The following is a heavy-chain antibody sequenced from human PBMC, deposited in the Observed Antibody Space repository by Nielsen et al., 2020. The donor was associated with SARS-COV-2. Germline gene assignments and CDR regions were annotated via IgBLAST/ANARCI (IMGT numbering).Heavy chain of an antibody. Sequence: WWTWVRQAPGKGLEWVGRIRSKTDGGTTDYAAPVKGRFTISRDDSQNTLFLQMNSLITEDTAVYYCVNIPGGYWGQGTLVTVSS. J-gene: IGHJ1*01. CDR1: W. CDR3: VNIPGGY. V-gene: IGHV3-15*01. D-gene: IGHD2-2*01. CDR2: IRSKTDGGTT.